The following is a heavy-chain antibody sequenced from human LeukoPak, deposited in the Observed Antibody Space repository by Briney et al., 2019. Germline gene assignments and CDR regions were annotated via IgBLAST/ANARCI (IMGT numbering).Heavy chain of an antibody. Sequence: ASVKVSCKASGYTFTSYGIIWVRQAPGQGLEWMGWISAYNGNTNYAQKLQGRVTMTTDTSTSTAYMELRSLRSDDTAVYYCARDRELRYFDWLLDTYYFDYWGQGTLVTVSS. D-gene: IGHD3-9*01. CDR2: ISAYNGNT. V-gene: IGHV1-18*01. CDR3: ARDRELRYFDWLLDTYYFDY. J-gene: IGHJ4*02. CDR1: GYTFTSYG.